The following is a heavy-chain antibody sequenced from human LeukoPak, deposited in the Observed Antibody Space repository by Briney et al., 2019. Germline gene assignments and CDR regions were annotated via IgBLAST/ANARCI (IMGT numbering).Heavy chain of an antibody. V-gene: IGHV4-31*03. J-gene: IGHJ3*02. CDR2: IYYSGST. CDR3: ARDGLMATLGDAFDI. Sequence: SQTLSLTCTVSGGSISSGGYYWSWIRQHPGKGLEWIGYIYYSGSTCYNPSLKSRVTISVDTSKNQFSLKLSSVTAADTAVYYCARDGLMATLGDAFDIWGQGTMVTVSS. CDR1: GGSISSGGYY. D-gene: IGHD5-24*01.